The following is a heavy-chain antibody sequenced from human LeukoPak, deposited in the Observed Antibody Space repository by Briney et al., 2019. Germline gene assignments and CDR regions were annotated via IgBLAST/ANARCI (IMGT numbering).Heavy chain of an antibody. J-gene: IGHJ4*02. D-gene: IGHD2-2*01. CDR3: AKEQDNRLLLSHFDY. Sequence: GGSRRLSCTGSIFYNYAVNRVRQAPGKGLEWVSAVSGDGVRTFYADSVKGRFTISRDNSMNTVSLQMNSLRAGDTAVYYCAKEQDNRLLLSHFDYWGQGILVTVSS. CDR1: GSIFYNYA. CDR2: VSGDGVRT. V-gene: IGHV3-23*01.